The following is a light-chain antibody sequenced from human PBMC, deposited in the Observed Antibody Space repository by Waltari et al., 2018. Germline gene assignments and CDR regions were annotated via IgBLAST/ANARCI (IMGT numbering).Light chain of an antibody. J-gene: IGKJ5*01. CDR1: QGISSC. Sequence: DIQLTQSPSSVSASAGDGATITCRASQGISSCLAWYQQKPGKAPNLLIYDGYSLQSGVPSRFSGSGSGTVFTLTISSLQPEDFATYYCQQGNSFPITFGQGTRLEIK. CDR2: DGY. V-gene: IGKV1-12*01. CDR3: QQGNSFPIT.